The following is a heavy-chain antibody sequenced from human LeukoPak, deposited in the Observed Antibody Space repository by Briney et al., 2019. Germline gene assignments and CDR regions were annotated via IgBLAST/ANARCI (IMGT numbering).Heavy chain of an antibody. CDR1: GFTFSSYS. Sequence: GGSLRLSCAASGFTFSSYSMNWVRQAPGKGLEWVSSISSSSSYIYYADSVKSRFTISRDNAKNSLYLQMNSLRAEDTAVYYCARENCKIGDYYYYYMDVWGKGTTVTVSS. CDR2: ISSSSSYI. D-gene: IGHD3-16*01. V-gene: IGHV3-21*01. CDR3: ARENCKIGDYYYYYMDV. J-gene: IGHJ6*03.